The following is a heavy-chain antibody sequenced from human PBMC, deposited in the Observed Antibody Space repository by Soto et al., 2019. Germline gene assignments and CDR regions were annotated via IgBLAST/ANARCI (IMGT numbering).Heavy chain of an antibody. CDR1: GFTFISYE. V-gene: IGHV3-48*03. CDR2: ISSSGSTI. D-gene: IGHD1-26*01. CDR3: VLGMNFDY. Sequence: PGGSLRLSCASSGFTFISYEMNWVRQAPGKGLEWVSYISSSGSTIYYADSVKGRFTISRDNAKNSLYLQMNSLRAEDTAVYYCVLGMNFDYWGQGTLVTVSS. J-gene: IGHJ4*02.